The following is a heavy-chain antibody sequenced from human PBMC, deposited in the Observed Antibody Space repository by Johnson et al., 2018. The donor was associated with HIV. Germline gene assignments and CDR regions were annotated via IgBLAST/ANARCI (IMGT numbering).Heavy chain of an antibody. Sequence: VQLLESGGGVVQPGRSLRLSCAASGFTFSSYAMHWVRQAPGKGLEWVAVISYDGSNKYYADSVKGRFTISRDNSKNTLYLQMNSLRAEDTAVYYCAKDGGYSKPWSAFDIWGQGTMVTVSS. V-gene: IGHV3-30-3*01. CDR3: AKDGGYSKPWSAFDI. CDR2: ISYDGSNK. J-gene: IGHJ3*02. D-gene: IGHD6-13*01. CDR1: GFTFSSYA.